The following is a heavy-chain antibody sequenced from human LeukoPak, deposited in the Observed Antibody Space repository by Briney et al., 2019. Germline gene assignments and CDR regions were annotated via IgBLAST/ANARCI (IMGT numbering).Heavy chain of an antibody. CDR1: GGSFSGCY. V-gene: IGHV4-34*01. J-gene: IGHJ4*02. CDR2: INHSGST. D-gene: IGHD5-12*01. CDR3: ARRGGYSGYEYDY. Sequence: PSETLSLTCAVYGGSFSGCYWSWIRQPPGKGLEWIREINHSGSTNYNPSLKSRVTISVDTSKNQFSLKLSSVTAADTAVYYCARRGGYSGYEYDYWGQGTLVTVSS.